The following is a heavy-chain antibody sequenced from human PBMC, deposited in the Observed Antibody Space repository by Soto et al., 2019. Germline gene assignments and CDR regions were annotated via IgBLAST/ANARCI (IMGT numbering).Heavy chain of an antibody. V-gene: IGHV1-69*01. D-gene: IGHD1-7*01. CDR1: GGTFSSYA. CDR2: IIPIFGTA. Sequence: QGQLVQSGAEVLKPGSSVKVSCKASGGTFSSYAISWVRQAPGQGLEWRVGIIPIFGTANYAQKFQGRVTINADESTSTAYMELSSLRSEDTAVYYWARAYTGLRRWNYDFTLASWGQGTLLTASS. CDR3: ARAYTGLRRWNYDFTLAS. J-gene: IGHJ4*02.